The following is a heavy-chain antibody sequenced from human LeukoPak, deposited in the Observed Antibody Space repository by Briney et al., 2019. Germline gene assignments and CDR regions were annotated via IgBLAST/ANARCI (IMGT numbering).Heavy chain of an antibody. J-gene: IGHJ4*02. CDR2: TYYRSKWHI. CDR3: ARGGAIRVTGMTPFDY. D-gene: IGHD1-1*01. V-gene: IGHV6-1*01. Sequence: SQTLSLPCALSGDSLSSNTAIWNWIRQSPSRGLEWLGRTYYRSKWHIDYALSLRGRITFNPDTSKNQLSLQLNSVTPEDTATYYCARGGAIRVTGMTPFDYWGQGSLVTVSS. CDR1: GDSLSSNTAI.